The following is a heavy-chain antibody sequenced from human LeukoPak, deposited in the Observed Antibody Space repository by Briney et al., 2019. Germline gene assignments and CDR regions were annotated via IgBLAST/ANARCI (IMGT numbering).Heavy chain of an antibody. V-gene: IGHV3-23*01. D-gene: IGHD6-19*01. Sequence: GGSLRLSCAASGFTFTTYWMSWVRQAPGKGLEWVSAISGSGGSTYYADSVKGRFTISRDNSKNTLYLQMNSLRAEDTAVYYCAKRRGIAVAGPWDYWGQGTLVTVSS. CDR2: ISGSGGST. CDR3: AKRRGIAVAGPWDY. J-gene: IGHJ4*02. CDR1: GFTFTTYW.